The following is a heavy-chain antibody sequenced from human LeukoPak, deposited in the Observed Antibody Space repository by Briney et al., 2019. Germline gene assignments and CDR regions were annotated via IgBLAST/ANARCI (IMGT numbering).Heavy chain of an antibody. V-gene: IGHV4-34*01. Sequence: GSLRLSCTASGFIFCDYGMSWVRQPPGKGLEWIGEINHSGSTNYNPSLKSRVTISVDTSKNQFSLKLSSVTAADTAVYYCARGPYYGSGSYYNSFDYWGQGTLVTVSS. D-gene: IGHD3-10*01. CDR1: GFIFCDYG. J-gene: IGHJ4*02. CDR2: INHSGST. CDR3: ARGPYYGSGSYYNSFDY.